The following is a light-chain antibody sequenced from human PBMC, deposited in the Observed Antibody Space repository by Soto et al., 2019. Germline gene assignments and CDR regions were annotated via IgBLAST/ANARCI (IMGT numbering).Light chain of an antibody. V-gene: IGLV2-11*01. J-gene: IGLJ1*01. CDR2: DVS. Sequence: QSVLTQPRSVSGSPGQSVTISCTGTSSDVGGYNYVSWYQQHPGKAPKLMIYDVSKRPSGVPDRFSGSKSGNTASLTISGLQAEDEADYYCCSYAGSDNYVFGTGTKVTV. CDR1: SSDVGGYNY. CDR3: CSYAGSDNYV.